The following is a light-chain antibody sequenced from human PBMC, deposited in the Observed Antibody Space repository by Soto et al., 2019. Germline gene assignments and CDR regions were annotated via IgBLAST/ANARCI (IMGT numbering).Light chain of an antibody. CDR3: QQYTNGHPWT. CDR2: GAS. Sequence: EIVMTQSPATLSVSPGERATLSCRASQSVSSNLAWYQQKPGQAPRLLIYGASTRATGIPARFSGSGSGTEFTRTISSLQSEDFAVYYCQQYTNGHPWTFGEGTKVEIK. J-gene: IGKJ1*01. V-gene: IGKV3-15*01. CDR1: QSVSSN.